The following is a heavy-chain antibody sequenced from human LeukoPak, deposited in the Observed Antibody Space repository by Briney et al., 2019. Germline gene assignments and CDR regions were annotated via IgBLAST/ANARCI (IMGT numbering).Heavy chain of an antibody. D-gene: IGHD6-13*01. CDR1: GFTFSSYA. CDR2: ISYDGSNK. CDR3: ARGKQLALDY. V-gene: IGHV3-30-3*01. Sequence: GGSLRLSCAASGFTFSSYAMHWVRQAPGKGLEWVAVISYDGSNKYYADSVKGRFTISRDNSKNTLYLQMNSLRAEDTAVYYCARGKQLALDYWGQGTLVTVSS. J-gene: IGHJ4*02.